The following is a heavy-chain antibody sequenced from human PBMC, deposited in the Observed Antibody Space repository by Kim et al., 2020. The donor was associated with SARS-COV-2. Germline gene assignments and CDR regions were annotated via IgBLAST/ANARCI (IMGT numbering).Heavy chain of an antibody. Sequence: SETLSLTCTVSGYSISSGYYWGWIRQPPGKGLEWIGSIYHSGSTYYNPSLKSRVTISVDTSKNQFSLKLSSVTAADTAVYYCARAEDTVVSAFDICGQG. V-gene: IGHV4-38-2*02. J-gene: IGHJ3*02. CDR2: IYHSGST. CDR1: GYSISSGYY. CDR3: ARAEDTVVSAFDI. D-gene: IGHD4-17*01.